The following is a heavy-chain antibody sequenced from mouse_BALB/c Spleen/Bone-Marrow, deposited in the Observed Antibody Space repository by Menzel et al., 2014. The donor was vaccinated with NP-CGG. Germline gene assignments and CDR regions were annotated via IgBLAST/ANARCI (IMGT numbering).Heavy chain of an antibody. CDR3: TVHGVFAY. V-gene: IGHV6-6*01. J-gene: IGHJ3*01. CDR2: IKTKVDNHAT. Sequence: EVKLMESGRGLVQPGGSMKLSCAASGFTFNDAWMDWVRQSPEKGLEWVAEIKTKVDNHATYYAESVKGRITISRDDSKSSVYLQMNSLRAEDTGIYYCTVHGVFAYWGQGTLVTVSA. CDR1: GFTFNDAW.